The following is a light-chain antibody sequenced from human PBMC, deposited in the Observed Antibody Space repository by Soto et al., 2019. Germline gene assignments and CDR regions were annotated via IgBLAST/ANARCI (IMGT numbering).Light chain of an antibody. CDR1: QDISNY. Sequence: DIQMTQSPSSLSASVGDRVTITCQASQDISNYLNWYQQKPGKAHKLLIYDASNLETGVPSRFSGSGSGTDFTFTISRLQPEDSATYYCQQYDNLPLTVGGGTKVEIK. CDR3: QQYDNLPLT. CDR2: DAS. V-gene: IGKV1-33*01. J-gene: IGKJ4*01.